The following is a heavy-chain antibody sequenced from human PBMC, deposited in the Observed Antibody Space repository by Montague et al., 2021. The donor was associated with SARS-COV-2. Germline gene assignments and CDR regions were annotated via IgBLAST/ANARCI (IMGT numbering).Heavy chain of an antibody. CDR3: ARVRYYDSWTFLGMDV. Sequence: SETLSLTCAVYGGSFSGYYWSWIRKPPGKGLEWIGESNHSGSANYNPSLKRRVTIAVDTSKNQFSLKLSSVTAADTAVYYCARVRYYDSWTFLGMDVWGQGITVTVSS. CDR1: GGSFSGYY. V-gene: IGHV4-34*01. J-gene: IGHJ6*02. D-gene: IGHD3-10*01. CDR2: SNHSGSA.